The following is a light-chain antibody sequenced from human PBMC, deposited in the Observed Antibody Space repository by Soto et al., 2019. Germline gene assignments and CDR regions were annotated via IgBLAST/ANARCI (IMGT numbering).Light chain of an antibody. CDR1: SSNIGSNY. CDR3: YAWDYSLGGYV. V-gene: IGLV1-47*01. CDR2: RNN. Sequence: QSTLTQPPSASETPGQRVTISCSGSSSNIGSNYVYWYQQLPGTAPKLLIYRNNLPPSGVPDRFSGSKSGTSASLAISGLPFEDEGDYYCYAWDYSLGGYVVGTGTKLTVL. J-gene: IGLJ1*01.